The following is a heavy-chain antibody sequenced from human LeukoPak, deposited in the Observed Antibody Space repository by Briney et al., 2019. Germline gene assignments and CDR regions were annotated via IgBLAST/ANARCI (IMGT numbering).Heavy chain of an antibody. CDR1: GGSFSGYY. CDR2: INHSGST. D-gene: IGHD2-8*01. J-gene: IGHJ4*02. CDR3: TRGGRRVLFDY. Sequence: PSETLSVTCAVYGGSFSGYYWSWIRQPPGKGLEWIGEINHSGSTNYNPSLKSRVTISVDTSKNQFSLKLSSVTAADTAVYYCTRGGRRVLFDYWGQGTLVTVSS. V-gene: IGHV4-34*01.